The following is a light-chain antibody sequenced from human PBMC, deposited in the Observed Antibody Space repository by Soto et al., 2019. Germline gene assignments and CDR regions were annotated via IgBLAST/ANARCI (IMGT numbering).Light chain of an antibody. V-gene: IGLV2-11*01. J-gene: IGLJ1*01. CDR2: DVS. CDR1: SSDVGGFNY. Sequence: QSALTQPRSVSGTPEQSVTISCTGTSSDVGGFNYASWYQQDPGKVPKLMIYDVSKRPSGVPDRFSGSKSGNTASLTISGLQAEDEADYYCCSYAGRSYVFGTGTKLTVL. CDR3: CSYAGRSYV.